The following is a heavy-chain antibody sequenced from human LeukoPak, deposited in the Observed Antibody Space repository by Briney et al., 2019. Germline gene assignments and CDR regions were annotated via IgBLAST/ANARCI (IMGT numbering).Heavy chain of an antibody. Sequence: SETLSLTCAVYGGSFSGYYWGWIRQPPGKGLEWIGEINHSGSTNYNPSLKSRVTISVDTSKNRFSLKLSSVTAADTAVYYCARGPTNYDYIWGSYRRDSNFAYWGQGTLVTVSS. CDR3: ARGPTNYDYIWGSYRRDSNFAY. CDR1: GGSFSGYY. D-gene: IGHD3-16*02. CDR2: INHSGST. V-gene: IGHV4-34*01. J-gene: IGHJ4*02.